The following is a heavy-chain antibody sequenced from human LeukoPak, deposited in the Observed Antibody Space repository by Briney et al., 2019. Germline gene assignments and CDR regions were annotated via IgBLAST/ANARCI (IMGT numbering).Heavy chain of an antibody. J-gene: IGHJ4*02. CDR2: INHSGST. D-gene: IGHD6-13*01. CDR3: ARVRSSSWHVLAEFDY. Sequence: SETLSLTCAVYGGSFSGYYCSWIRQPPGKGLEWIGEINHSGSTNYNPSLKSRVTISVDTSKNQFSLKLSSVTAADTAVYYCARVRSSSWHVLAEFDYWGQGTLVTVSS. CDR1: GGSFSGYY. V-gene: IGHV4-34*01.